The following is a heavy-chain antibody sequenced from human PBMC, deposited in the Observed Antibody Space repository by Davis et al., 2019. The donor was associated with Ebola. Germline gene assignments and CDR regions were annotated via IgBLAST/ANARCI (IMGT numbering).Heavy chain of an antibody. Sequence: ASVKVSCKASGYTFTKYDIAWVRQASGQGLEWMGWMNPYSGNTGYAQNFQGRVTMTRNTSASTAYMELNSLRSEDTAVYYCARGRPHGDYGDWGQGTLVTVSS. CDR2: MNPYSGNT. J-gene: IGHJ4*02. V-gene: IGHV1-8*01. D-gene: IGHD4-17*01. CDR1: GYTFTKYD. CDR3: ARGRPHGDYGD.